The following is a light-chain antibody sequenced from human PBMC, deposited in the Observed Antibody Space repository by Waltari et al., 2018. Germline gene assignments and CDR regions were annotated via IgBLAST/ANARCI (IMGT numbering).Light chain of an antibody. CDR2: TNN. CDR1: CSHIGIHT. J-gene: IGLJ2*01. V-gene: IGLV1-44*01. CDR3: AVWDDSLNGVV. Sequence: QSVLTQPPSASATPGPRVTISCSGICSHIGIHTVTWYHQLPGTAPKLLIYTNNRRPSGVPDRFSGSKSGTSASLAISGLQSEDEADYYCAVWDDSLNGVVFGGGTKLTVL.